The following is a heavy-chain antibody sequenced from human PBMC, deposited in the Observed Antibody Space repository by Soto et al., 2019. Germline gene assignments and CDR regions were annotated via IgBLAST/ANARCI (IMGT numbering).Heavy chain of an antibody. CDR2: IGESGTPT. Sequence: GGSLRLSCAASGFTFSSYAMKWVRQAPGKGLEWVSLIGESGTPTYYADSVKGRFTISRDNSGNTLFLEMYSLRAEDTAVYYCAISVGYSTSWSVSDYWGQGTLVTVSS. J-gene: IGHJ4*02. V-gene: IGHV3-23*01. CDR1: GFTFSSYA. CDR3: AISVGYSTSWSVSDY. D-gene: IGHD6-13*01.